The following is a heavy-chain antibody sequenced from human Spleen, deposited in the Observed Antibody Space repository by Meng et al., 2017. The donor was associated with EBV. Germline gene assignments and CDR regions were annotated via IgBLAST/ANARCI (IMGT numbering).Heavy chain of an antibody. D-gene: IGHD3-22*01. CDR1: GYTFTSYA. CDR2: INTNTGNP. Sequence: QVPLVQPGSELKKPGASVKVSCKASGYTFTSYAMNWVRQAPGQGLEWMGGINTNTGNPTYAQGFTGRFVFSLDTSVSTAYLQISSLKAEDTAVYYCARYYDRGGYYYYFDYWGQGTLVTVSS. CDR3: ARYYDRGGYYYYFDY. J-gene: IGHJ4*02. V-gene: IGHV7-4-1*02.